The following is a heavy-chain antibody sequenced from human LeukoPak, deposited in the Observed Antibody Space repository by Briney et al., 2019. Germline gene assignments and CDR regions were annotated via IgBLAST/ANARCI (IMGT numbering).Heavy chain of an antibody. Sequence: VASVKVSCKASGGTFSRYTISWVRQAPGQGLEWVGRIIPSLGIANYGQKFQGRVTITADKSTGTAYMELNSLRSEDTAVFYCARDYDYSNYVGVYFDYWGQGTLVTVSS. CDR1: GGTFSRYT. CDR3: ARDYDYSNYVGVYFDY. J-gene: IGHJ4*02. V-gene: IGHV1-69*04. D-gene: IGHD4-11*01. CDR2: IIPSLGIA.